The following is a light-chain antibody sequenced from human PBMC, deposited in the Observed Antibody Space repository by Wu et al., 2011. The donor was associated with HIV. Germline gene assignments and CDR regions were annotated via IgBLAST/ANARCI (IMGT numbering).Light chain of an antibody. CDR2: DVV. J-gene: IGKJ5*01. Sequence: QTVSTFFGWYQQKPGQAPRLLIYDVVSRATGIPARFSGSGWDRLHSHHQQPEPEDSAVYYCQHRFTWPLTFGQGTRLEIK. CDR1: QTVSTF. V-gene: IGKV3-11*01. CDR3: QHRFTWPLT.